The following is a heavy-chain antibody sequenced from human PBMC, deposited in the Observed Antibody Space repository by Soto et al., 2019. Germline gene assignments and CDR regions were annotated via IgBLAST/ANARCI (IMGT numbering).Heavy chain of an antibody. CDR1: GGSISSGGYY. J-gene: IGHJ5*02. CDR2: IYYSGST. CDR3: ARDQVSTQRFDP. Sequence: SETLSLTCTVSGGSISSGGYYWSWIRQHPGKGLEWIGYIYYSGSTYYNPSLKSRVTISVDTSKNQFSLKLSSVTAADTAVYYCARDQVSTQRFDPWGQGTLVTVSS. D-gene: IGHD2-2*01. V-gene: IGHV4-31*03.